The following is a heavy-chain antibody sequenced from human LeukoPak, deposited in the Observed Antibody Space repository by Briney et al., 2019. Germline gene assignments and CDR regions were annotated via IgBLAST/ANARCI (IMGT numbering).Heavy chain of an antibody. CDR1: GGSISSSSYY. CDR3: ARDISPYYDSSGYRRRSGAFDI. V-gene: IGHV4-39*07. CDR2: IYYSGST. D-gene: IGHD3-22*01. Sequence: SSKTLSLTCTVSGGSISSSSYYWGWIRQPPGKGLEWIGSIYYSGSTYYNPSLKSRVTISVDTSKNQFSLKLSSVTAADTAVYYCARDISPYYDSSGYRRRSGAFDIWGQGTMVTVSS. J-gene: IGHJ3*02.